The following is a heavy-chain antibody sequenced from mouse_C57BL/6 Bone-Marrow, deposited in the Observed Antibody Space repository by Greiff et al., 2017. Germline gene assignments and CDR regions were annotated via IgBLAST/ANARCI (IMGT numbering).Heavy chain of an antibody. D-gene: IGHD1-1*01. CDR1: GYTFTSYW. CDR3: ARFVITTTY. CDR2: IHPNSGST. V-gene: IGHV1-64*01. J-gene: IGHJ3*01. Sequence: QVHVKQPGAELVKPGASVKLSCKASGYTFTSYWMHWVKQRPGQGLEWIGMIHPNSGSTNYNEKFKSKATLTVDKSSSTAYMQLSSLTSEDSAVYYCARFVITTTYWGQGTLVTVSA.